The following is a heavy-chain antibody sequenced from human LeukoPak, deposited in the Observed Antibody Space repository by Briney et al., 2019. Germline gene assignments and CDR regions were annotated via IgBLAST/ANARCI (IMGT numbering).Heavy chain of an antibody. J-gene: IGHJ6*02. CDR3: ARDSQQLVHGSYYYGMDV. V-gene: IGHV3-23*01. CDR2: ISGSGGST. CDR1: GFTFSSYA. Sequence: GGSLRLSCAASGFTFSSYAMSWVRQAPGKGLEWVSAISGSGGSTYYADSVKGRFTISRDNSKNTLYLQMNSLRAEDTAVYYCARDSQQLVHGSYYYGMDVWGQGTTVTVSS. D-gene: IGHD6-6*01.